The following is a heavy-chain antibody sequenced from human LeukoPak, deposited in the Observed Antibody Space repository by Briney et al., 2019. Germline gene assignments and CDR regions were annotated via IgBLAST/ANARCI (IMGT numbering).Heavy chain of an antibody. CDR1: GYTLTELS. V-gene: IGHV1-24*01. Sequence: GASVKVSCKVSGYTLTELSMHWVRQAPGKGLEWMGGFDPQDGETIYAQKFQGRVTITADESTSTAYMELSSLRSEDTAVYYCARYGGPGSYFDYWGQGTLVTVSS. J-gene: IGHJ4*02. CDR3: ARYGGPGSYFDY. D-gene: IGHD1-26*01. CDR2: FDPQDGET.